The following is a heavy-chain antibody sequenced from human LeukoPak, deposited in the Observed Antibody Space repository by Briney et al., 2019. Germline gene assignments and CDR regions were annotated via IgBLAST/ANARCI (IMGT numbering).Heavy chain of an antibody. CDR2: IIPIFDTT. CDR3: ARAPAGLRIRYFYYMDV. CDR1: GYTFTSYG. J-gene: IGHJ6*03. D-gene: IGHD2/OR15-2a*01. Sequence: SVKVSCKASGYTFTSYGISWVRQAPGQGLEWMGGIIPIFDTTNYAQNFQGRITITADESTSTAYMELSSLKSEDTAVYYCARAPAGLRIRYFYYMDVWGKGTTVTISS. V-gene: IGHV1-69*13.